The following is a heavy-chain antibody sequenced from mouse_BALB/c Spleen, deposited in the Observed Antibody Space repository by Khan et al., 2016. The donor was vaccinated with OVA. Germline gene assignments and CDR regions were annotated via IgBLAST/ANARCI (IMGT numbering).Heavy chain of an antibody. V-gene: IGHV1-61*01. Sequence: VQLQQSGAELVRPGTSVKLSCKASGYTFTSYWMNWVKQRPGQGLEWIGMIDPSDSKTHYNQMFKDKATLTVDKSSSTAYMHLTSLTSEDSAVYYGARGGYGSSFAFWGQGTLVTVSA. CDR3: ARGGYGSSFAF. D-gene: IGHD2-2*01. CDR1: GYTFTSYW. CDR2: IDPSDSKT. J-gene: IGHJ3*01.